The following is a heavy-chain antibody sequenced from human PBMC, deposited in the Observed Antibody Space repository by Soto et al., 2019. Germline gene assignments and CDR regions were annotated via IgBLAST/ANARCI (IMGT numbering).Heavy chain of an antibody. J-gene: IGHJ4*02. D-gene: IGHD6-25*01. CDR1: GGSISNYY. V-gene: IGHV4-59*01. Sequence: PSETLSLTCTVSGGSISNYYWSWIRQPPGKGLEWIGYIYYSGSTNYNPSLKSRVTISVDTSKNQFSLKLSSVTAADTAVYYCAVGLSRGYGPYYFDYWGQGTLVTVSS. CDR2: IYYSGST. CDR3: AVGLSRGYGPYYFDY.